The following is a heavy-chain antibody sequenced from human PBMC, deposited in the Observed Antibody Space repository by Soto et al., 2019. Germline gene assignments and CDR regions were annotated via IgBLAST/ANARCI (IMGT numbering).Heavy chain of an antibody. V-gene: IGHV4-61*01. CDR2: IHHTGST. D-gene: IGHD3-22*01. CDR1: GDSVSGASYY. J-gene: IGHJ4*02. Sequence: TLSLTCTVSGDSVSGASYYWSWIRQPPGKGLEWIGYIHHTGSTTYSPSLKSRVTMSVDTSKKQFSLELNSVTAADTAIYYCARGVGNSRGTFFDYWGQGALVTVSS. CDR3: ARGVGNSRGTFFDY.